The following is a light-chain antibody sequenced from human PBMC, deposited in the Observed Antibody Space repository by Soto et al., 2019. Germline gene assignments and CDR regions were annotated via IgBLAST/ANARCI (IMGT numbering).Light chain of an antibody. Sequence: QSVLTQPPSVSGAPGQRVTISCTGSSSNIGAGYNVHWYQQLPGTAPKLLIYGNSNRPSGVPDRFSGSKSGTSASLAITGLRAEDEADNTGQSYDGSRSGSTFGEGPKPTVL. J-gene: IGLJ2*01. CDR3: QSYDGSRSGST. CDR1: SSNIGAGYN. V-gene: IGLV1-40*01. CDR2: GNS.